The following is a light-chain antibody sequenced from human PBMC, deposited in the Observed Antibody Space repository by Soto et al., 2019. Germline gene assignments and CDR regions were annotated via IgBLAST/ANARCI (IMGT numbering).Light chain of an antibody. Sequence: DIQMTQSPSTLSASLGARVTLTCLASQSISSWLDWYQQKPGKAPKLLIYDASSLESGVPSRFSGSGSGTEFTLTISSLQPDDFATYYCQQYNSYPLTFGGGTKVDIK. CDR1: QSISSW. J-gene: IGKJ4*01. V-gene: IGKV1-5*01. CDR2: DAS. CDR3: QQYNSYPLT.